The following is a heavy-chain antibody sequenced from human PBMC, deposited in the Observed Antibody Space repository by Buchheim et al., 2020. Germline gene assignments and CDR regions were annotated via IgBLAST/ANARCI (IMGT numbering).Heavy chain of an antibody. CDR3: ARFLRDDSGGYPLTGEYYFDY. CDR1: GGSFSGYY. V-gene: IGHV4-34*01. CDR2: INHSGST. D-gene: IGHD3-22*01. Sequence: QVQLQQWGAGLLKPSETLSLTCAVYGGSFSGYYWSWIRQPPGKGLEWIGEINHSGSTNYNPSLKSRVTISVDTSKNQFSLKLSSVTAADTAVYYCARFLRDDSGGYPLTGEYYFDYWGQGTL. J-gene: IGHJ4*02.